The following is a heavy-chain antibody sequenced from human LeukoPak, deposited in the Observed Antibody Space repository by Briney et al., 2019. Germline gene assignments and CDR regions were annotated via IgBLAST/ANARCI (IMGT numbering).Heavy chain of an antibody. CDR2: IRSKANSYAT. J-gene: IGHJ4*02. CDR1: GFTFSGSA. CDR3: TSSGGYYDSSGYYWIDY. V-gene: IGHV3-73*01. Sequence: PGGSLRLSCAASGFTFSGSAMHWVRQASGKGLEWVGRIRSKANSYATAYAASVKGRCTISRDDSNNTAYLQMNSLKTEDTAVYYCTSSGGYYDSSGYYWIDYWGQGTLVTVSS. D-gene: IGHD3-22*01.